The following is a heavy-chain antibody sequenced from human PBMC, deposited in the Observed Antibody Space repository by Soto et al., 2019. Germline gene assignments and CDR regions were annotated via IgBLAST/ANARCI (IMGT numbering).Heavy chain of an antibody. CDR2: IPSGGRT. CDR1: GFTVRSHY. J-gene: IGHJ6*03. CDR3: ARDDDHCSGGRCYGVPMDV. D-gene: IGHD2-15*01. Sequence: GGSLSLSCATSGFTVRSHYMTWVPQAPGKRLEWVSLIPSGGRTYYAGSVKGRFTISRDNSKNTLFLQMNSLRVEDTAVYYCARDDDHCSGGRCYGVPMDVWGKGTTVTVSS. V-gene: IGHV3-66*01.